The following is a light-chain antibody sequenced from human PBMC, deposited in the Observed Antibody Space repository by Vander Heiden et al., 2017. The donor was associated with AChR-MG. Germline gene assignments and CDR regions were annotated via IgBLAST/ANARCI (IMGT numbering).Light chain of an antibody. V-gene: IGLV2-14*01. CDR1: SSVLGGYKD. Sequence: QSALTQPASGGGSPGQSDTIPRSGTSSVLGGYKDVSWYQQHPGKAPKLMIYDVTNRPSGVSNRFSGSKSGNAASLTISGLQAEDEANYYCCSYTSTNTLLFGGGTKLTVL. CDR2: DVT. J-gene: IGLJ2*01. CDR3: CSYTSTNTLL.